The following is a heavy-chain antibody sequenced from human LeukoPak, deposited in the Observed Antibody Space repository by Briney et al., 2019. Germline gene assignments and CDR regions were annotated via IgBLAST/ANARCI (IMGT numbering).Heavy chain of an antibody. CDR3: ARVVAQGSGSFWYYNYYMDV. V-gene: IGHV4-34*01. D-gene: IGHD3-10*01. J-gene: IGHJ6*03. Sequence: PSETLSLTRAVYGGSFSASYWSLIRQPPGKGLEWIGEINHSGSTNYNPSLKSRVTISVDTSKNQFSLKLSSVTAADTAVYYCARVVAQGSGSFWYYNYYMDVWGKGTTVTVSS. CDR2: INHSGST. CDR1: GGSFSASY.